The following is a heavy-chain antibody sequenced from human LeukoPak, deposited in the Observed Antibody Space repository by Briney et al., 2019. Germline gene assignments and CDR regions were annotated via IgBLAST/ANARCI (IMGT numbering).Heavy chain of an antibody. D-gene: IGHD3-22*01. CDR2: IYYSGST. CDR3: ARRALYYDSSGYYPPGDCYYGMDV. CDR1: GGSISGSSYY. V-gene: IGHV4-39*01. J-gene: IGHJ6*02. Sequence: PSETLSLTCTVSGGSISGSSYYWGWIRQPPGKGLEWIGSIYYSGSTYYNPSLKSRVTISVDTSKNQFSLKLSSVTAADTAVYYCARRALYYDSSGYYPPGDCYYGMDVWGQGTTVTVSS.